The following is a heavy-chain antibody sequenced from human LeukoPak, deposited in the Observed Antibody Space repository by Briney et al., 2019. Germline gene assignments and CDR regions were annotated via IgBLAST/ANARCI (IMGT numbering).Heavy chain of an antibody. CDR2: ISAYNGNT. CDR1: GYTFTSYG. D-gene: IGHD3-9*01. Sequence: ASVKVSCKASGYTFTSYGISWVRQAPGQGLEWMGWISAYNGNTNYAQKLQGRVTMTTDTSTSTAYMELRSLRSDDTAVYYCARGGGQTYYDILTGYFSMGDYWGQGTLVTVSS. V-gene: IGHV1-18*01. CDR3: ARGGGQTYYDILTGYFSMGDY. J-gene: IGHJ4*02.